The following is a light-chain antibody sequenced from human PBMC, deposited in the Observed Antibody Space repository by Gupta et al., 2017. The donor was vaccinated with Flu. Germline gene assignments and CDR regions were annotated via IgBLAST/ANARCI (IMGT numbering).Light chain of an antibody. V-gene: IGKV1-8*01. CDR2: GAS. CDR1: QGISSY. CDR3: QQYYTYPNT. J-gene: IGKJ4*01. Sequence: PSSLSASTGDTVTITVLTSQGISSYLAWYQQRPGRAPKFLIKGASTLKSGAPSRFSGSGSGTDFTLTISGLQSEDSATYYCQQYYTYPNTFGGGTKVEIK.